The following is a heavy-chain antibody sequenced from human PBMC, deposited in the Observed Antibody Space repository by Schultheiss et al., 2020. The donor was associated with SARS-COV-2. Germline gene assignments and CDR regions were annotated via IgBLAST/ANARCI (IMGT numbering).Heavy chain of an antibody. V-gene: IGHV1-2*02. D-gene: IGHD2-2*01. J-gene: IGHJ5*02. CDR1: GYTFTGYY. Sequence: ASVKVSCKASGYTFTGYYMHWVRQAPGQGLEWMGWINPNSGGTNYAQKFQGRVTITADESTSTAYMELSSLRSDDTAVYYCARDGVVPAKGYNWFDPWGQGTLVTVSS. CDR2: INPNSGGT. CDR3: ARDGVVPAKGYNWFDP.